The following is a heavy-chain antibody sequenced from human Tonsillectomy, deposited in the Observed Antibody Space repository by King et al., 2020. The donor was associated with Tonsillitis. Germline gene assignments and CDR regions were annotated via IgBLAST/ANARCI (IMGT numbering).Heavy chain of an antibody. CDR2: ISTYNGYT. CDR3: ARDGSSGSGYFDL. Sequence: QLVQSGAEVKKPGASVKVSCKASGYSFRNYGISWVQQAPGQGLEWMGWISTYNGYTNYAQKLQGRVTMTTDTSTSTAYMELRSLRSDDTAVYYCARDGSSGSGYFDLWGRGTLVSVSS. CDR1: GYSFRNYG. J-gene: IGHJ2*01. D-gene: IGHD6-19*01. V-gene: IGHV1-18*01.